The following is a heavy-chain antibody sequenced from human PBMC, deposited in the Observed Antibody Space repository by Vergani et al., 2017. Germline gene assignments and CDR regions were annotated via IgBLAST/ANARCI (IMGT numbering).Heavy chain of an antibody. Sequence: EVQLVQSGAEVKKPGESLKISCKGSGYSFTSYWIGWVRQMPGKGLEWMGIIYPGDSDTRYSPSFQGQVTISADKSISTAYLQWSSLKASDTAMYYCARLSEQLAKNYYYYGMDVWGQGTTVTVSS. V-gene: IGHV5-51*03. CDR3: ARLSEQLAKNYYYYGMDV. D-gene: IGHD6-13*01. J-gene: IGHJ6*02. CDR2: IYPGDSDT. CDR1: GYSFTSYW.